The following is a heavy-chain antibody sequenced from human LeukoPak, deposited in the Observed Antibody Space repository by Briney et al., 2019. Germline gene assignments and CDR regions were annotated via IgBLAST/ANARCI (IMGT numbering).Heavy chain of an antibody. Sequence: SETLSLTCTVSGGSISSYYWSWIRQPPGKGLEWIGYIYYSGSTNYNPSLKSRVTISVDTSKNQFSLKLSSVTAADTAVCYCATSLSSSGWYGDAFDIWGQGTMVTVSS. CDR2: IYYSGST. J-gene: IGHJ3*02. CDR3: ATSLSSSGWYGDAFDI. CDR1: GGSISSYY. V-gene: IGHV4-59*01. D-gene: IGHD6-19*01.